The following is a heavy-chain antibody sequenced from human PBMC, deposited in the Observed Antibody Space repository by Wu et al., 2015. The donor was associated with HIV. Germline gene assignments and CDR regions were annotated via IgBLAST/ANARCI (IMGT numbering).Heavy chain of an antibody. CDR1: GYSFNTYG. CDR2: ISANNGNT. J-gene: IGHJ1*01. Sequence: QVQLVQSGTEVKKPGASVKVSCKASGYSFNTYGINWVRQAPGRGLEWMGWISANNGNTESTQRLQGRVTMTTDTSTSTAYLEVKSLRSDDTAAYYCARGGYKYGTHLQLWGQGTLVIVSS. V-gene: IGHV1-18*01. CDR3: ARGGYKYGTHLQL. D-gene: IGHD5-18*01.